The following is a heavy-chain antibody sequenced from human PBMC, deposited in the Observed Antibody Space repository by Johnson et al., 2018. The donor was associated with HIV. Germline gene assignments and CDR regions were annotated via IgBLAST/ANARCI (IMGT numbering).Heavy chain of an antibody. V-gene: IGHV3-20*04. CDR1: GFTFDDYG. D-gene: IGHD3-16*01. Sequence: VQLVESGGGVARPGGSLRLSCAASGFTFDDYGMSWVRQAPGKGLEWVSGIDWSGGRTGYADSVKGRFTISRDNAKKLLYLQMYSLRAEDTAFYYCASQGGSPAFDIWGQGTLVTVSS. CDR2: IDWSGGRT. CDR3: ASQGGSPAFDI. J-gene: IGHJ3*02.